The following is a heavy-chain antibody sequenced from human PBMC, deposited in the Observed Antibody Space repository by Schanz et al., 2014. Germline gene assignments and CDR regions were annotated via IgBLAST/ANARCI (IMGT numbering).Heavy chain of an antibody. CDR2: LTGSGTTT. V-gene: IGHV3-23*01. CDR1: GFTFTNYA. D-gene: IGHD6-13*01. CDR3: AKDLAAVGVFDY. J-gene: IGHJ4*02. Sequence: EVQLLESGGGLVQPGGSLRLSCAASGFTFTNYAMNWVRQAPGRGVEWVSALTGSGTTTYYADSVKGRFTISRDNSKNTLDLQMNSLRAEDTAIYYCAKDLAAVGVFDYWGQGSLVTVSP.